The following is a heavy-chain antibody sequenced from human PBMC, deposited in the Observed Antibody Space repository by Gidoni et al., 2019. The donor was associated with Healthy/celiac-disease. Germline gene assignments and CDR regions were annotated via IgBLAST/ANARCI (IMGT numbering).Heavy chain of an antibody. V-gene: IGHV1-18*01. CDR3: ARDRPNYDFLRRGMDV. CDR1: GYTFTSYG. CDR2: ISAYNGNT. Sequence: QVQLVQSGAEVKKPGASVKVSCKASGYTFTSYGISGVRQAPGQGLEWMGWISAYNGNTNDAQKLQGRVTMTTDTSTSTAYMELMSLRSDDTAVYYCARDRPNYDFLRRGMDVWGQGTTVTVSS. D-gene: IGHD3-3*01. J-gene: IGHJ6*02.